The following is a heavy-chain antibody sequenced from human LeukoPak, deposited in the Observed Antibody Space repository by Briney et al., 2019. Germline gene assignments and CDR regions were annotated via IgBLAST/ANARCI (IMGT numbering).Heavy chain of an antibody. D-gene: IGHD6-13*01. CDR2: ISSSCLSYI. CDR1: GFTFNSYS. J-gene: IGHJ4*02. CDR3: ARDRDSSSWSSRRVGDYFDY. Sequence: GRSLRLSCAASGFTFNSYSMNWVRQAPGKGLEWVSSISSSCLSYIYYADSVKGRFTIFRDNAKNSLYLQMNSLRAEDTAVYYCARDRDSSSWSSRRVGDYFDYWGQGTLVTVSS. V-gene: IGHV3-21*01.